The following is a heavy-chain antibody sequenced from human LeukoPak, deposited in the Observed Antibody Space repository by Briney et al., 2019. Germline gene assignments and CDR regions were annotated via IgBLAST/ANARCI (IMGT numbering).Heavy chain of an antibody. D-gene: IGHD2-15*01. CDR2: INPNSGGT. CDR3: ARDIVVGDYYYYMDV. Sequence: ASVKVSYKASGYTFTGYYMHWVRQAPGQGLEWMGWINPNSGGTNYAQKFQGRVTMTRDTSISTAYMELSSLRSEDTAVYYCARDIVVGDYYYYMDVWGKGTTVTVSS. V-gene: IGHV1-2*02. CDR1: GYTFTGYY. J-gene: IGHJ6*03.